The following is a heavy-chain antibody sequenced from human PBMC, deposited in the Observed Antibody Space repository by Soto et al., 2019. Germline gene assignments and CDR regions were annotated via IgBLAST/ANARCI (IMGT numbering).Heavy chain of an antibody. CDR2: IYYSGST. J-gene: IGHJ5*02. Sequence: PSETLSLTCTVSGGSISSYCWSWIRQPPGKGLEWIGYIYYSGSTNYNPSLKSRVTISVDTSKNQFSLKLSSVTAADTAVYYCAGLVVPAAMGPGGYCSGGSCSFNWFDPWGQGTLVTVSS. CDR3: AGLVVPAAMGPGGYCSGGSCSFNWFDP. CDR1: GGSISSYC. D-gene: IGHD2-15*01. V-gene: IGHV4-59*08.